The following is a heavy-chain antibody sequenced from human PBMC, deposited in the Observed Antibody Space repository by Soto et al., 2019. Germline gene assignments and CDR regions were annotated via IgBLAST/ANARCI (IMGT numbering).Heavy chain of an antibody. CDR2: IYWDHSE. V-gene: IGHV2-5*02. D-gene: IGHD3-22*01. J-gene: IGHJ2*01. CDR3: THTVRWLSFDL. Sequence: QITLKESGPTLVKPTQTLTLTCTFSGFSLSTSGVGVGWIRQPPGKALEWLALIYWDHSERYSPSMKSRLTITKDTSKYQVVVTLTNMDPVDTATFYCTHTVRWLSFDLWGRGALVTVFS. CDR1: GFSLSTSGVG.